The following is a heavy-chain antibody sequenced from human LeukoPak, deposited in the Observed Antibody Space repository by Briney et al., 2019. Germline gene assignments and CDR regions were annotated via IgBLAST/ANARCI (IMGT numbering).Heavy chain of an antibody. CDR1: GYSISSGYY. CDR2: IYHSGST. D-gene: IGHD6-13*01. Sequence: SETLSLTCTVSGYSISSGYYWGWIRQPPGKGLEWIANIYHSGSTYYNPSLKSRVTISVDTSKNQFSLKLSSVTAADTAVYYCARALAAAGLYDYWGQGTLVTVSS. CDR3: ARALAAAGLYDY. J-gene: IGHJ4*02. V-gene: IGHV4-38-2*02.